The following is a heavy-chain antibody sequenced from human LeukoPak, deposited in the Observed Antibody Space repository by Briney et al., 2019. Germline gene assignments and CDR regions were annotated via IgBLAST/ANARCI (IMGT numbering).Heavy chain of an antibody. D-gene: IGHD3-22*01. CDR2: INHSGST. CDR3: ARKYYYDSSGYSLYYFDY. V-gene: IGHV4-34*01. CDR1: GGSFSGYY. J-gene: IGHJ4*02. Sequence: SETLSLTCAVYGGSFSGYYWSWIRQPPGKGLEWIGEINHSGSTNYNPSLKSRVTISVDTSENQFSLKLSSVTAADTAVYYCARKYYYDSSGYSLYYFDYWGQGTLVTVSS.